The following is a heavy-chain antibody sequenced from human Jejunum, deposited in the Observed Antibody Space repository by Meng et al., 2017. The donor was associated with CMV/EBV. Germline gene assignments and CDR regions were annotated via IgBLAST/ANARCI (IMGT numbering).Heavy chain of an antibody. Sequence: QVQLQASGPGVVKPSETLSLACTVSGGSFTTYYWSWIRQRAGKGLEWIGRIITSGSTNYNPSLRSRVIMSVDTSKNQFFLKLRSVTAADTAVYFCAKGYGNSFEYWGQGSQVTVSS. CDR2: IITSGST. CDR3: AKGYGNSFEY. J-gene: IGHJ4*02. D-gene: IGHD3-16*01. CDR1: GGSFTTYY. V-gene: IGHV4-4*07.